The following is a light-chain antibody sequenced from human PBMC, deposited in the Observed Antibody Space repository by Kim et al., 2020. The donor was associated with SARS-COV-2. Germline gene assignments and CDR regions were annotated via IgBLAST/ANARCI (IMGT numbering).Light chain of an antibody. CDR1: SLRSYY. CDR3: NSRDSSGNHHVV. V-gene: IGLV3-19*01. J-gene: IGLJ2*01. Sequence: GQTVRIKCQGDSLRSYYASWYQQKPGQAHVLVIYGKNNRPSGIPDRFSGSSSGNTASLTITGAQAEDEADYYCNSRDSSGNHHVVFGGGTQLTVL. CDR2: GKN.